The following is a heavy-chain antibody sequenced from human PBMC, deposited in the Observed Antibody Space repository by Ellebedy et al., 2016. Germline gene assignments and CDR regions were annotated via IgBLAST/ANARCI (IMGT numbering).Heavy chain of an antibody. CDR1: GGSFNSGDYY. CDR3: ARETDFWSDSSYFDY. Sequence: SETLSLXXSVSGGSFNSGDYYWSWIRQPPGQGLEWLGYIYYSGTTYYNTSLKSRITISVDTSKNQFSLRLSSVTAADTAVYFCARETDFWSDSSYFDYWGQGILVTISS. V-gene: IGHV4-30-4*01. D-gene: IGHD3-3*01. J-gene: IGHJ4*02. CDR2: IYYSGTT.